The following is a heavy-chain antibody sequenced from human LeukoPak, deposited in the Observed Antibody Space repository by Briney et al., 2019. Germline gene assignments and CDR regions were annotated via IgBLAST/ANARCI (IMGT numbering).Heavy chain of an antibody. CDR3: AKSGGYGLIDY. CDR2: IYSSGST. V-gene: IGHV4-39*01. J-gene: IGHJ4*02. CDR1: GASVSGSNYY. D-gene: IGHD1-26*01. Sequence: SETLSLTCAVSGASVSGSNYYWGWLRQPPGKGLEWIGNIYSSGSTYYNASLQSRVTISIDTSKNQFSLRLNSVTAADTAMYHCAKSGGYGLIDYWGQGTRVTVSS.